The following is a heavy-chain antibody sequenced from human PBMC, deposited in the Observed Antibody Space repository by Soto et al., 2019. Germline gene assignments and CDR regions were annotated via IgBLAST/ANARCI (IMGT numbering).Heavy chain of an antibody. J-gene: IGHJ5*01. CDR1: GYTFTSYD. D-gene: IGHD7-27*01. Sequence: ASVKVSCKASGYTFTSYDINWVQQTAGQGLEWMGWMSPKTANTGYAQKFQGRVTMTRSTSISTAYMELSSLTSEDTAVYYCTGGPPNWGFDSWGQGTPVTVSS. CDR2: MSPKTANT. CDR3: TGGPPNWGFDS. V-gene: IGHV1-8*01.